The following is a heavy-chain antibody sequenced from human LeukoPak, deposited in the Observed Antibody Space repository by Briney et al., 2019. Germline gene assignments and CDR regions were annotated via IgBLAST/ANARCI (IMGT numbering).Heavy chain of an antibody. Sequence: GGSLRLSCAASGFTFSSYAMSWVRRAPGKGLECVSAISGSGGSTYYADSLKGRFTISRDNSENTLYLQMDSLTVEDTAVYYCAKEDSRGHWFDFWGQGTLVTVSS. D-gene: IGHD3-22*01. CDR3: AKEDSRGHWFDF. J-gene: IGHJ4*02. CDR2: ISGSGGST. V-gene: IGHV3-23*01. CDR1: GFTFSSYA.